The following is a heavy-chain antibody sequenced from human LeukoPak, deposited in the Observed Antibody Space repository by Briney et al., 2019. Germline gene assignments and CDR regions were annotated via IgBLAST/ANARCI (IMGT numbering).Heavy chain of an antibody. CDR2: INPNSGGT. Sequence: ASVKVSCKASGYTFTSYDISWVRQAPGQGLEWMGWINPNSGGTNYAQKFQGRVTMTRDTSISTAYMELSRLRSDDTAVYYCARSVFPYYYDSSGLSAFDIWGQGTMVTVSS. J-gene: IGHJ3*02. CDR3: ARSVFPYYYDSSGLSAFDI. CDR1: GYTFTSYD. V-gene: IGHV1-2*02. D-gene: IGHD3-22*01.